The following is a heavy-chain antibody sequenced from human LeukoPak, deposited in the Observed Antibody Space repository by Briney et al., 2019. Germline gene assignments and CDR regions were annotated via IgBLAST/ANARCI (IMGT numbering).Heavy chain of an antibody. CDR3: ARVAVAGYMDV. J-gene: IGHJ6*03. CDR1: GFTFTTHG. CDR2: VSAYNGYT. Sequence: ASVKVSCKTSGFTFTTHGFTWLRQAPGQGLEWMGWVSAYNGYTNYAQKLQGRVTMTTDTSKSTAYMELRSLRSDDTAVYYCARVAVAGYMDVWGKGTTVTVSS. D-gene: IGHD6-19*01. V-gene: IGHV1-18*01.